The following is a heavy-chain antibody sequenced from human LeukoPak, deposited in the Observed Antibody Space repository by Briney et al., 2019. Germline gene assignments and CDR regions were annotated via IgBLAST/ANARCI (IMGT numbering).Heavy chain of an antibody. CDR2: INAGNGNT. D-gene: IGHD2-21*02. Sequence: ASVKVSCKASGYTFTSYAMHWVRQAPGQRLEWMGWINAGNGNTKYSQKFQGRVTITRDTSASTAYMELSSLRSEDTAVYYCARSHIVVVTAKYGMDVWGQGTTVTVSS. J-gene: IGHJ6*02. CDR3: ARSHIVVVTAKYGMDV. V-gene: IGHV1-3*01. CDR1: GYTFTSYA.